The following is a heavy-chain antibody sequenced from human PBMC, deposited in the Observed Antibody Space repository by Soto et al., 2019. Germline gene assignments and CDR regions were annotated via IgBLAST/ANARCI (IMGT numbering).Heavy chain of an antibody. Sequence: GGSLRLSCAASGFTFSNAWMSWVRQAPGKGLEWVGRIKSKTDGGTTDYAAPVKGRFTISRDDSKNTLYLQMNSLKTEDTAVYYCTTNWANFDWLLFLAFDIWGQGTMVTVSS. CDR1: GFTFSNAW. CDR2: IKSKTDGGTT. V-gene: IGHV3-15*01. D-gene: IGHD3-9*01. CDR3: TTNWANFDWLLFLAFDI. J-gene: IGHJ3*02.